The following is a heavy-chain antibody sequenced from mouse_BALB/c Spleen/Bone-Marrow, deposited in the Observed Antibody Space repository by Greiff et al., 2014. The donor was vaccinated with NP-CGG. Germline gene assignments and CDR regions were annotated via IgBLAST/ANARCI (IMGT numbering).Heavy chain of an antibody. CDR3: VKQREWLCDV. V-gene: IGHV10-1*02. Sequence: KKTLRLSCAASGFTFHTYAMSWVRQAPGTGLEWVARIRSKSNYYATHYADSVKDRFTISRDDSRNILYLQSNNMKNEDVAMYYWVKQREWLCDVWGAGTTVTVAS. D-gene: IGHD1-3*01. CDR2: IRSKSNYYAT. J-gene: IGHJ1*01. CDR1: GFTFHTYA.